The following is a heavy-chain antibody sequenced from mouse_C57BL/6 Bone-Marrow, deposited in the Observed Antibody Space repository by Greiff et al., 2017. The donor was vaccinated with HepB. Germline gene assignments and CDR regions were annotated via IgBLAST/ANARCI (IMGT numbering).Heavy chain of an antibody. CDR3: ARHQDYYGSSYVGWYFDV. CDR1: GFTFSDYY. V-gene: IGHV5-12*01. CDR2: ISNGGGST. Sequence: EVQGVESGGGLVQPGGSLKLSCAASGFTFSDYYMYWVRQTPEKRLEWVAYISNGGGSTYYPDTVKGRFTISRDNAKNTLYLQMSRLKSEDTAMYYCARHQDYYGSSYVGWYFDVWGTGTTVTVSS. J-gene: IGHJ1*03. D-gene: IGHD1-1*01.